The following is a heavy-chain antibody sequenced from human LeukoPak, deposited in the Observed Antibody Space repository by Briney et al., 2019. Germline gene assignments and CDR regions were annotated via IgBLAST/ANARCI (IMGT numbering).Heavy chain of an antibody. CDR1: GGSLSDYY. Sequence: SETLSLTCAVYGGSLSDYYWSWIRQPPGKGLEWTGYIWYSGFTYYNPSLKSRVTISVDTSKDQFFLKLSSVTAADTAMYYCARVRDWFDPWGQGTLVTVSS. V-gene: IGHV4-34*01. D-gene: IGHD4/OR15-4a*01. J-gene: IGHJ5*02. CDR2: IWYSGFT. CDR3: ARVRDWFDP.